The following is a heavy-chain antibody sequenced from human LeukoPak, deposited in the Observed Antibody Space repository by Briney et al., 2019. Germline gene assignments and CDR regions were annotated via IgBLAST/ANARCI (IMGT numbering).Heavy chain of an antibody. Sequence: GGSLRLSCAASGFAFSSNWMHWVRQAPGKGLEWVANIKPNEGEKHSVDSVKGRFTISRDNAKNSLYLQMNSLRAEDTAVYYCARDFSWLPTSGRFDSWGQGTLVTVSS. D-gene: IGHD5-12*01. CDR1: GFAFSSNW. CDR2: IKPNEGEK. CDR3: ARDFSWLPTSGRFDS. V-gene: IGHV3-7*03. J-gene: IGHJ4*02.